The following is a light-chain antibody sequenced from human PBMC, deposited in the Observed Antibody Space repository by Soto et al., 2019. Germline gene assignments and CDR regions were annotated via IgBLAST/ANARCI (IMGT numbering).Light chain of an antibody. CDR2: GAS. Sequence: EIVLTQSPVTLSVSPGERVTLSCRASQRLSSNLAWYQQRPGQAPRLLIYGASIRATDIPARFIGSGSGTEFTLTISSMQSEAFAVYYCQQYINWPRTFGQGTKVDIK. CDR1: QRLSSN. V-gene: IGKV3-15*01. CDR3: QQYINWPRT. J-gene: IGKJ1*01.